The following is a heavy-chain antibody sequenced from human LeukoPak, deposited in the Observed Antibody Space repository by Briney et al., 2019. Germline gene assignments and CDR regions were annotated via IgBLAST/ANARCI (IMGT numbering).Heavy chain of an antibody. J-gene: IGHJ4*02. V-gene: IGHV4-59*01. D-gene: IGHD3-9*01. CDR3: ASYDILTGFH. CDR2: NYYSGST. Sequence: SETLSLTCTVSGGSISSYYWSWIRQPPGKGLEWIGYNYYSGSTNYNPSLKSRVTISVDTSKNQFSLKLSSVTAADTAVYYCASYDILTGFHWGQGTLVTVSS. CDR1: GGSISSYY.